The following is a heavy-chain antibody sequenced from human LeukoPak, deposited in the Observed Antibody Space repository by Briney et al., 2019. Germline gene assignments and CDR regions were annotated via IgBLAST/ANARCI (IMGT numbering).Heavy chain of an antibody. Sequence: GGSLRLSCAASGFTFSGHWMSWVRQAPGKGLEWVANIKEDGSEKYYVDPVKGRFTISRDNAKNSMDLQMNSLRAEDTAVYYCARATYYDFWSGYYLDSWGQGTLVTVSS. V-gene: IGHV3-7*01. CDR3: ARATYYDFWSGYYLDS. CDR1: GFTFSGHW. D-gene: IGHD3-3*01. J-gene: IGHJ4*02. CDR2: IKEDGSEK.